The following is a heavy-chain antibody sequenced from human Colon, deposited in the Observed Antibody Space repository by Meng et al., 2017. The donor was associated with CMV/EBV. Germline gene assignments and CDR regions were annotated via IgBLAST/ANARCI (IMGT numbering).Heavy chain of an antibody. V-gene: IGHV3-20*04. CDR2: IMWNGGTT. CDR3: ARRSNFGPTNNYAMDV. J-gene: IGHJ6*02. CDR1: GFTFDDYG. Sequence: SCAASGFTFDDYGMSWVRQPPGKRLEWVSAIMWNGGTTAYAESVRGRFTISRDNAKNSLYLQMNSLRAEDTALYYCARRSNFGPTNNYAMDVWGQGTTVTVSS. D-gene: IGHD3-3*02.